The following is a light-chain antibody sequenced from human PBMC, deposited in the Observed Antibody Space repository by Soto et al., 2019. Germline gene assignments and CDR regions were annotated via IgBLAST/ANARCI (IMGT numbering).Light chain of an antibody. CDR2: AVS. J-gene: IGLJ1*01. V-gene: IGLV2-14*01. CDR3: FSYTSATTYV. CDR1: ASDVGGYNY. Sequence: QSALTQPASVSGSPGQSVTISCTGTASDVGGYNYVSWYQQHPGKAPKLMIHAVSNRPSGISSRFSGSKSGNTASLTISGLQSEDEADYFCFSYTSATTYVFGTGPKVTVL.